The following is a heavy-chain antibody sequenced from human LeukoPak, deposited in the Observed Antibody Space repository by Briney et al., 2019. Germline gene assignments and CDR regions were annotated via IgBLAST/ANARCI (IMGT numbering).Heavy chain of an antibody. V-gene: IGHV1-69-2*01. D-gene: IGHD5-18*01. CDR1: GYSVTDYY. Sequence: ASVKVSCTVSGYSVTDYYMHWVQQAPGTGLEWMGLVDPKDGETIYAEKFQGRVTITADTSTDTAYMELSSLRSEDTAVYYCAYQFQRGYRLTYLDIWGKGTMVTVSS. J-gene: IGHJ3*02. CDR2: VDPKDGET. CDR3: AYQFQRGYRLTYLDI.